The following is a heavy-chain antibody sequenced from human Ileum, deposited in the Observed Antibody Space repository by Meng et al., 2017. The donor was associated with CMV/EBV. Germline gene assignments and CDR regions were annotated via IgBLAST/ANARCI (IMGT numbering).Heavy chain of an antibody. CDR1: GFNFDDYG. D-gene: IGHD2-2*01. Sequence: GGSLSLSCVVSGFNFDDYGMSWVRQAPGKGLEWVSGINWNGGSTGYADSVKGRFSISRDNSKNMLCLQMNSLKVEDTAVYYCARDAFPENRDIVVAGYWGQGTLVTVSS. J-gene: IGHJ4*02. CDR2: INWNGGST. V-gene: IGHV3-20*04. CDR3: ARDAFPENRDIVVAGY.